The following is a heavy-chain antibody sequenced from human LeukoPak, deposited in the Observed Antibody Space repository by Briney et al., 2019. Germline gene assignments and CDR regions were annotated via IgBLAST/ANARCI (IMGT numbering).Heavy chain of an antibody. Sequence: GGSLRLSCATSGFTLSMSSMHWVRLAPGKGLEWLAGISFDGANKFSGDSVKGRFSISRDNSKNTLYLQMNSLGLDDTAVYFCARGLAGIAAASFDYWGQGTLVTVSS. CDR2: ISFDGANK. D-gene: IGHD6-13*01. J-gene: IGHJ4*02. CDR1: GFTLSMSS. CDR3: ARGLAGIAAASFDY. V-gene: IGHV3-30*04.